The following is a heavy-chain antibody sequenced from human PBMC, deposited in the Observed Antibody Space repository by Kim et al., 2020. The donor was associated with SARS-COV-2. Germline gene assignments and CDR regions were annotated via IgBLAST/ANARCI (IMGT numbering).Heavy chain of an antibody. V-gene: IGHV1-69*04. CDR1: GGTFSSYA. J-gene: IGHJ4*02. D-gene: IGHD1-1*01. CDR3: ARGDWNDGLFDY. Sequence: SVKVSCKTSGGTFSSYAISWVRQAPGQGLEWMGRIIPILGITNYAQKFQGRVTITADKSTTTVYMELSSLRSEDTAVYYCARGDWNDGLFDYWGQGTLVTVSS. CDR2: IIPILGIT.